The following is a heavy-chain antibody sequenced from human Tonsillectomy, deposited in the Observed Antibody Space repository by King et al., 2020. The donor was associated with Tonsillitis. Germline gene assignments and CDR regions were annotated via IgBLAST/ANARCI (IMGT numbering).Heavy chain of an antibody. V-gene: IGHV4-59*01. D-gene: IGHD3-16*02. CDR3: ARAKGDYDYVWGSYRPGAFDI. Sequence: VQLQESGPGLVKPSETLSLTCTVSGGSISSYYWSWIRQPPGKGLEWIGYIYYSGSTNYNPSLKSRVTISVDTSKNQFSLKLRSVTAADTAVYYCARAKGDYDYVWGSYRPGAFDIWGQGTMVTVSS. CDR2: IYYSGST. J-gene: IGHJ3*02. CDR1: GGSISSYY.